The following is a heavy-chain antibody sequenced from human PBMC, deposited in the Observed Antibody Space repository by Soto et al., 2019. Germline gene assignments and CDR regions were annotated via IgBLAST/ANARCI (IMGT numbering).Heavy chain of an antibody. Sequence: SLRVSCKASGYTFTKPYILWVRQAPGPGLEWMGWSNPNGCGTSYEQKFQGRVALTRDASISTAYVELNSLGSDDTAMYYCARGRENAAWGQGTLVTVSS. V-gene: IGHV1-2*02. J-gene: IGHJ5*02. D-gene: IGHD3-10*01. CDR3: ARGRENAA. CDR2: SNPNGCGT. CDR1: GYTFTKPY.